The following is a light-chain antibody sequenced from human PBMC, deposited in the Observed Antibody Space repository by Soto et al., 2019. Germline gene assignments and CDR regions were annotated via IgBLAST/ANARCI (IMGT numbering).Light chain of an antibody. CDR3: QQYGDSTGWT. V-gene: IGKV3-20*01. Sequence: EIVLTQSPGTLSLSPGERATLSCRASQSLSSSYLVWYQQKPGQAPRLLIYGASSRATGIPDRFSGSGSGTDFTLTVSRLEPEDFAVYYCQQYGDSTGWTFGQGTKVDIK. CDR2: GAS. CDR1: QSLSSSY. J-gene: IGKJ1*01.